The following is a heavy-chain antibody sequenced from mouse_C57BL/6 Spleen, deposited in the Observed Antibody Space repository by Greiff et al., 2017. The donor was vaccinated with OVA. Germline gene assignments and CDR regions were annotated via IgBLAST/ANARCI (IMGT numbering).Heavy chain of an antibody. CDR2: INPSNGGT. D-gene: IGHD1-1*01. J-gene: IGHJ2*01. Sequence: QVHVKQPGTELVKPGASVKLSCKASGYTFTSYWMHWVKQRPGQGLEWIGNINPSNGGTNYNEKFKSKATLTVDKSSSTAYMQLSSLTSEDSAVYYCARLGIPYYYGSSYWGQGTTLTVSS. CDR3: ARLGIPYYYGSSY. V-gene: IGHV1-53*01. CDR1: GYTFTSYW.